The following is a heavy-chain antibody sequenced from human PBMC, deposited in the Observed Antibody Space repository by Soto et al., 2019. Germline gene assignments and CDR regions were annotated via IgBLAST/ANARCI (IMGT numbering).Heavy chain of an antibody. J-gene: IGHJ4*02. Sequence: SVKVSCKASGGTFSSYTISWVRQAPGQGLEWMGRIIPILGIANYAQKFQGRVTITADKSTSTAYMELSSLRSEDTAVYYCASGERHGYCSSTSCYGWTGFDYWGQGTLVTVSS. CDR2: IIPILGIA. D-gene: IGHD2-2*01. V-gene: IGHV1-69*02. CDR3: ASGERHGYCSSTSCYGWTGFDY. CDR1: GGTFSSYT.